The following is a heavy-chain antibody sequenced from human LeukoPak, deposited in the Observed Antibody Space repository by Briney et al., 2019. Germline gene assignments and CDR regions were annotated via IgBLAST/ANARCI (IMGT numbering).Heavy chain of an antibody. Sequence: PGGSLRLSCAASGFTFTSYAMSWVRQAPGKGLEWVSAIGGSGGGTYYADSVKGRFTISRDNSKNTLYLQMNSLRAEDTAVYYCAKVGAVAAFPRDFDYWAREPWSPSPQ. CDR1: GFTFTSYA. J-gene: IGHJ4*02. CDR3: AKVGAVAAFPRDFDY. CDR2: IGGSGGGT. V-gene: IGHV3-23*01. D-gene: IGHD6-19*01.